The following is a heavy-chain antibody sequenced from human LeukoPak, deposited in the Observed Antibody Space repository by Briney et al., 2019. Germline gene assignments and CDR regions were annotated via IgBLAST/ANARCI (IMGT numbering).Heavy chain of an antibody. V-gene: IGHV4-34*01. CDR1: GGSFSGYY. CDR2: INHSGST. Sequence: SETLSLTCAVYGGSFSGYYWGWLRQPPGKGLEWIGEINHSGSTNYNPSLKSRVTISVDTSKNQFSLKLSSVTAADTAVYYCARSPYYYILTGYPAGYFDYWGQGTLVTVSS. D-gene: IGHD3-9*01. J-gene: IGHJ4*02. CDR3: ARSPYYYILTGYPAGYFDY.